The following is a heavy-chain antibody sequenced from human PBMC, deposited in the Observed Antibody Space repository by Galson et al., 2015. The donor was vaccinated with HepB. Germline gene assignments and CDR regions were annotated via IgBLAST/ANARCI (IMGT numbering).Heavy chain of an antibody. J-gene: IGHJ1*01. CDR2: ITGSGGGT. CDR1: GFTFSNYA. D-gene: IGHD1-26*01. CDR3: AKDRWSGSYSAEYFQH. Sequence: SLRLSCAASGFTFSNYAMSWVRQAPGKGLEWVSAITGSGGGTFYAEYVKGRFAISRDNSKSTLYLQMKSLRDEDTAEYYCAKDRWSGSYSAEYFQHWGQGPLVTVSS. V-gene: IGHV3-23*01.